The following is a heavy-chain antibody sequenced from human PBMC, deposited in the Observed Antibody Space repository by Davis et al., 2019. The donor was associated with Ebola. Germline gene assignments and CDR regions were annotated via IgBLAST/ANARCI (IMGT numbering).Heavy chain of an antibody. Sequence: AASVKVSCKASGYTFTSYGISWVRQAPGQGLEWMGWMNPNSGNTGYAQKFQGRVTMTRNTSISTAYMGLSSLRSEDTAVYYCARGATVDNWLDPGGQETLITVSS. CDR2: MNPNSGNT. V-gene: IGHV1-8*02. D-gene: IGHD4-23*01. J-gene: IGHJ5*02. CDR3: ARGATVDNWLDP. CDR1: GYTFTSYG.